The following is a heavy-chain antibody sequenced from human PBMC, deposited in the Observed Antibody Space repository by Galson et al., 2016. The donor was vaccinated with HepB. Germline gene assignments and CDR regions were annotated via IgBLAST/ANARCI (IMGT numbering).Heavy chain of an antibody. Sequence: SVKVSCKASGYTFTTYDISWVRQAPGQGLEWMGWISPSKGYPNYAQNFQGRVTMTTDTSTNTAYMELRSLRFDDTAVYYCARNHLGYGYWGQGTLVTVSS. V-gene: IGHV1-18*01. CDR2: ISPSKGYP. J-gene: IGHJ4*02. D-gene: IGHD5-12*01. CDR1: GYTFTTYD. CDR3: ARNHLGYGY.